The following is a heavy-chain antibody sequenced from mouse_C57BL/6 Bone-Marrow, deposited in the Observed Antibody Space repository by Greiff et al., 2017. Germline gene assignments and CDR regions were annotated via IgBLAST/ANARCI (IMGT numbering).Heavy chain of an antibody. D-gene: IGHD2-5*01. V-gene: IGHV1-52*01. CDR3: ARGGYSNNYYAMDD. J-gene: IGHJ4*01. Sequence: QVQLQQSGAELVRPGSSVKLSCKASGYTFTSYWMHWVKQRPIQGLEWIGNIDPSDSETHYNQKFKDKATLTVDKSSSTAYMQLSSLTSEDSAVYYCARGGYSNNYYAMDDWGQGTSVTVSS. CDR2: IDPSDSET. CDR1: GYTFTSYW.